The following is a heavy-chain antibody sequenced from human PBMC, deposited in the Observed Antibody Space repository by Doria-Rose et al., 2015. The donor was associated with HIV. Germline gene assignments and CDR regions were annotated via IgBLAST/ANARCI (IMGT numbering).Heavy chain of an antibody. CDR1: GGSFSGYY. CDR3: ARGLLRGGWNDVDYYYGMDV. V-gene: IGHV4-34*01. D-gene: IGHD1-1*01. CDR2: INHSGST. Sequence: QVQLQESGAGLVKPSETLSLTCAVFGGSFSGYYWSWIRQPPGKGLEWIGEINHSGSTNYKTSPKSRVTISLDTSKTLFSLKLSSVTAADTAVYYCARGLLRGGWNDVDYYYGMDVWGQGTTVTVSS. J-gene: IGHJ6*02.